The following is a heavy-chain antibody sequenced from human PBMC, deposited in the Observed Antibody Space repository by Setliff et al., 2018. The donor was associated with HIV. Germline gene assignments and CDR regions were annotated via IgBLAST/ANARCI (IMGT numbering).Heavy chain of an antibody. Sequence: SVKVSCKASGGTFSSYGISWVRQAPGQGLEWMGGIIPIFGTADYAQRFQGRVTITADESTSTAYMELYNLRSEDTAMYYCTRGRGIIGALVYWGQGTLVTVSS. CDR2: IIPIFGTA. D-gene: IGHD2-21*01. V-gene: IGHV1-69*13. CDR3: TRGRGIIGALVY. CDR1: GGTFSSYG. J-gene: IGHJ4*02.